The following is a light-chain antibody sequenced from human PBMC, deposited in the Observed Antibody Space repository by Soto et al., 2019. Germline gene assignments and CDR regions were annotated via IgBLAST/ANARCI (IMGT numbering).Light chain of an antibody. CDR1: QSVSSNY. J-gene: IGKJ1*01. V-gene: IGKV3D-20*02. CDR3: QQRSNWPRT. CDR2: GAS. Sequence: EIVLTQSPATLSLSPGERATLSCSASQSVSSNYLAWYQQKPGQAPRLLIYGASTRATGIPDRFSGSGSGTDFTLTISSLEPEDFAVYYCQQRSNWPRTFGQGTKVDI.